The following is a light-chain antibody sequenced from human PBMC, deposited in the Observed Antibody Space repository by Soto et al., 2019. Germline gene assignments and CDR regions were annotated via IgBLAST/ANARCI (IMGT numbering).Light chain of an antibody. CDR2: GAS. J-gene: IGKJ1*01. V-gene: IGKV1-5*01. Sequence: DIEMTQSPSTLSASVGDRVTITCRASQIIGTRLAWYQQKPGKAPKLLIYGASNLQSGVPSRFSGSGSGTEFTLTMSSLQPDDFANYYCQQYSGYWTFGQGTKVEI. CDR1: QIIGTR. CDR3: QQYSGYWT.